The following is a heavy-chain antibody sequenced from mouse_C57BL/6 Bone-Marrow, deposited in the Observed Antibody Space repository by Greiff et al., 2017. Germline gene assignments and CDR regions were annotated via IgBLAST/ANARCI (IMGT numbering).Heavy chain of an antibody. J-gene: IGHJ2*01. V-gene: IGHV14-4*01. Sequence: VQLKQSGAELVRPGASVKLSCTASGFNIKDDYMHWVKQRPEQGLEWIGWLDPENGDTEYASKFQGKATITADTSSNTAYLQLSSLTSEDTAVYYCTTYLFDYWGQGTTLTVSS. CDR1: GFNIKDDY. CDR3: TTYLFDY. CDR2: LDPENGDT.